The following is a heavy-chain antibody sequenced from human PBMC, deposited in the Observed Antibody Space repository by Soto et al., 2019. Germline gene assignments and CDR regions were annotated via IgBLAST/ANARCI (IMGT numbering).Heavy chain of an antibody. V-gene: IGHV3-73*01. CDR1: GLTFSASA. CDR2: IRNKADGYAT. Sequence: GGSLRLSCAASGLTFSASAIHWVRQASGKGLEWVGRIRNKADGYATAYAASVRGRFTISRDDSRRTAYLQMNSLKTEDTAVYYCTRNDIGLYYSSMDVWGKGTRVTVSS. D-gene: IGHD3-3*01. J-gene: IGHJ6*03. CDR3: TRNDIGLYYSSMDV.